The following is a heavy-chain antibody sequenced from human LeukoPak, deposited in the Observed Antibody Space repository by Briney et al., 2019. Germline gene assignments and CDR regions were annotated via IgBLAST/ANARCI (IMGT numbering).Heavy chain of an antibody. Sequence: GGSLRLSCAASGFTFSSYWMHWVRQAPGKGLVWVSRINSDGSSTSYADSVKGRFTISGDNAKNTLYLQMNSLRAEDTAVYYCARDPAHSITISYYYYYYMDVWGKGTTVTVSS. CDR2: INSDGSST. CDR3: ARDPAHSITISYYYYYYMDV. D-gene: IGHD3-9*01. V-gene: IGHV3-74*01. CDR1: GFTFSSYW. J-gene: IGHJ6*03.